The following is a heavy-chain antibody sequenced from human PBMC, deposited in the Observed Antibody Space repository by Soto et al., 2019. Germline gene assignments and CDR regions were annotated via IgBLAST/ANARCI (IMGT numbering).Heavy chain of an antibody. V-gene: IGHV3-53*01. CDR1: GFTVISNY. CDR2: IYSGDTS. CDR3: ARLDSAYYYLDY. D-gene: IGHD1-26*01. Sequence: GGSLRLSCAVSGFTVISNYMKWVRQAPGKGLEWVTDIYSGDTSDYADSVKGRFTISRDNSKNTLYLQMNSLRVEDTAVYYCARLDSAYYYLDYWGQGTLVTVSS. J-gene: IGHJ4*02.